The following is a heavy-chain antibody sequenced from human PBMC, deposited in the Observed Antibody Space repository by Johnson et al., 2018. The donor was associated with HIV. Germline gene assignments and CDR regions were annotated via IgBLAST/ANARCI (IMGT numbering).Heavy chain of an antibody. J-gene: IGHJ3*02. CDR3: ASRSGGDFCSGGSCRPNPYDGFDI. Sequence: VQLVESGGGVVRPGGSLRLSCAASGFTFDDYGMSWVRQVPGKGLEWVSGINWNGGSTYYADSVKGRFTISRDNSKNTLYLQMNSLRAEDTAVYYCASRSGGDFCSGGSCRPNPYDGFDIWGQGTKVTVSS. V-gene: IGHV3-20*04. CDR1: GFTFDDYG. D-gene: IGHD2-15*01. CDR2: INWNGGST.